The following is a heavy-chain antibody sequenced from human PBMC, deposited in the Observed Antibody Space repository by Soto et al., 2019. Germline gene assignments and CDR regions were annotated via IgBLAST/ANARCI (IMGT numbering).Heavy chain of an antibody. Sequence: QVQLVQSGTEVKKPGSAVKVSCKTSGGTFTSDAISWVRQVPGQGLEWMGGIIPVFGTANNAPKFQARLTVTADESTNTASMVLTGLTSEDTAVYYCARESPLTDGFNGYSRIFDFWGQGTLVTVSS. CDR2: IIPVFGTA. D-gene: IGHD3-22*01. CDR1: GGTFTSDA. V-gene: IGHV1-69*01. J-gene: IGHJ5*01. CDR3: ARESPLTDGFNGYSRIFDF.